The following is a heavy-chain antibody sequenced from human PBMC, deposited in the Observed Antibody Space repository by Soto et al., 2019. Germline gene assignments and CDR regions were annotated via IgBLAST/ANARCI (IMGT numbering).Heavy chain of an antibody. Sequence: QVQLGESGGGVVQPGRSLRLSCAASGFTCSSYAMHWVRQAPGKGLSWVAVISYDGSNKYYADSVKGRFTISRDNSQNTLYLQMNSLRAEDTAVYYCARATATYYYIFSPFEAWGQGTLVTVSS. J-gene: IGHJ5*02. CDR1: GFTCSSYA. D-gene: IGHD3-9*01. CDR3: ARATATYYYIFSPFEA. CDR2: ISYDGSNK. V-gene: IGHV3-30-3*01.